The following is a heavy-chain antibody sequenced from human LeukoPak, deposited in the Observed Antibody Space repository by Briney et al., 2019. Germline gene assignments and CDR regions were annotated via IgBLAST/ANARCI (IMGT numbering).Heavy chain of an antibody. CDR1: GFTFSYYV. CDR2: ISNYT. Sequence: PGGSLRLSCAASGFTFSYYVMGWVRQAPGKGLEWVSTISNYTYYADSVKGRFTISRDNSKNTLYPQMNSLRAEDTAVYYCARKTPLNPHNYWGQGTLVTVSS. V-gene: IGHV3-23*01. CDR3: ARKTPLNPHNY. J-gene: IGHJ4*02.